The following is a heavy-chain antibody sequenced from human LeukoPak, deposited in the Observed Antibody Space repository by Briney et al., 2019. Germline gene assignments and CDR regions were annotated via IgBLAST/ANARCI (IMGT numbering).Heavy chain of an antibody. CDR1: GYTFTGYY. CDR3: ARGRHPGGTPWIQLWLRVSVVLAFDI. Sequence: ASVKVSCKASGYTFTGYYMHWVRQAPGQGLEWMGWINPNSGGTNYAQEFQGWVTMTRDTSISTAYMELSRLRSDDTAVYYCARGRHPGGTPWIQLWLRVSVVLAFDIWGQGTMVTVSS. J-gene: IGHJ3*02. V-gene: IGHV1-2*04. D-gene: IGHD5-18*01. CDR2: INPNSGGT.